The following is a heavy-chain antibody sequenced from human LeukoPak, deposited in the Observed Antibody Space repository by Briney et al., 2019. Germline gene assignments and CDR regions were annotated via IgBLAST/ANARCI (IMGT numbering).Heavy chain of an antibody. Sequence: ASVKVSCKASGYVFTDYYIHWVRQAPGQGLEWMGWINPYSGGTNYAQKFRGRVTMTRDTSISTAYVDLSRLTSDDTAVYYCARVSDPMIRFDYWGQGTLVTVSS. CDR1: GYVFTDYY. V-gene: IGHV1-2*02. D-gene: IGHD3-16*01. J-gene: IGHJ4*02. CDR2: INPYSGGT. CDR3: ARVSDPMIRFDY.